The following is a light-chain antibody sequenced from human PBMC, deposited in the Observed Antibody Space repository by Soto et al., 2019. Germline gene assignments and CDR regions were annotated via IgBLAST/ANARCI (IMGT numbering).Light chain of an antibody. CDR1: QSVSSNY. Sequence: EFVLTQSPGTLSLSPGERATLSCRAGQSVSSNYLAWYQQKPGQAPRLLIYGASSRAPGIPDRFSGSGSGTDLTLTISRLEPEDFAVYYCQQYGGSALFTFGPGTKVDIK. J-gene: IGKJ3*01. CDR3: QQYGGSALFT. V-gene: IGKV3-20*01. CDR2: GAS.